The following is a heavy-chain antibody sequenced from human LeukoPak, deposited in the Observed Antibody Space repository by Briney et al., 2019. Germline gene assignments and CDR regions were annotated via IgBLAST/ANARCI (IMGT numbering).Heavy chain of an antibody. CDR2: ISGSGGST. J-gene: IGHJ4*02. CDR1: GFTFSSYA. Sequence: PGGSLRLSCAASGFTFSSYAMSWVRQAPGKGLEWVSAISGSGGSTYYADSVKGRFTVSRDNSKNTLYLQMNSLRAEDTAVYYCAKDLGPALVVAAHWGQGTLVTVSS. D-gene: IGHD2-15*01. V-gene: IGHV3-23*01. CDR3: AKDLGPALVVAAH.